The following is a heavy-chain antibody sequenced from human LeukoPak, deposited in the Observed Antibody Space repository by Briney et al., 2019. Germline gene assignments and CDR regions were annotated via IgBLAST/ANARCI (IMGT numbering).Heavy chain of an antibody. D-gene: IGHD5-18*01. Sequence: GGSLRLSCAASGFTVSSNYMSWVRQAPGKGLEWVSVIYSGGSTYYADSVKGRFTISRDNSKNTLYLQMNSLRAEDTAVYYCARDGPPDTAMVHYYYYGMDVWGQGTTVTVSS. CDR1: GFTVSSNY. CDR3: ARDGPPDTAMVHYYYYGMDV. J-gene: IGHJ6*02. CDR2: IYSGGST. V-gene: IGHV3-66*01.